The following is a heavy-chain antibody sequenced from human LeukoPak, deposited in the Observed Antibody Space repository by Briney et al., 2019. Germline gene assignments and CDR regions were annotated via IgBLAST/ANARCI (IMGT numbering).Heavy chain of an antibody. D-gene: IGHD4-11*01. CDR3: VREGTTDY. Sequence: GGSLRLSCAASGFTFSDHYMDWVRQAPGKGLEWVGRTRNKANSYTAEYAASVKGRFTISRDDSKNSLYLQMNSLKTEDTAVYYCVREGTTDYWGQGTLVTVSS. V-gene: IGHV3-72*01. J-gene: IGHJ4*02. CDR1: GFTFSDHY. CDR2: TRNKANSYTA.